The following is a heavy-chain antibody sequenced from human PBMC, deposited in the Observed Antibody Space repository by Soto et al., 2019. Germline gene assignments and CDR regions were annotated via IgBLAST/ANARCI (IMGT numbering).Heavy chain of an antibody. V-gene: IGHV3-74*01. D-gene: IGHD2-15*01. CDR1: GFTFSTYW. Sequence: GGSLRLSCAASGFTFSTYWMHWIRQVPGKGLEWVSRINSDASHTYYADSVKGRFTISRDNAKTTLHLEMNSLRAEDTAVYYCANFQSCSSSNCLDYWGRGPLVTVSS. CDR3: ANFQSCSSSNCLDY. CDR2: INSDASHT. J-gene: IGHJ4*02.